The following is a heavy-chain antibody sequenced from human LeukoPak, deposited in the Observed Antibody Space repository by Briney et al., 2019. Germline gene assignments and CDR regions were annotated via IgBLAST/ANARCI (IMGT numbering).Heavy chain of an antibody. V-gene: IGHV3-30*04. J-gene: IGHJ3*02. Sequence: GGSLRLSCAASGFTFSSYAMHWVRQAPGKGLEWVAVISYDGSNKYYADSVKGRFTTSRDNSKNTLYLQMNSLRAEDTAVYYCARDQDLYYYDSSADMNAFDIWGQGTMVTVSS. CDR3: ARDQDLYYYDSSADMNAFDI. CDR1: GFTFSSYA. D-gene: IGHD3-22*01. CDR2: ISYDGSNK.